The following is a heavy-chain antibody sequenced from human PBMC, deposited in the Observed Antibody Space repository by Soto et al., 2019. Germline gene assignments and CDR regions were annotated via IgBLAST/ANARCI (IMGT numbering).Heavy chain of an antibody. D-gene: IGHD2-8*01. Sequence: ASVKVSCKASGYTFTSYGISWVRQAPGQGLEWVGWISAYSGSTNYAQNLQGRVTMTTDTFTSTVYMELRSLRYDDTAVYYCARDLGGVLMALDPWGQGTLVTVSS. J-gene: IGHJ5*02. CDR2: ISAYSGST. V-gene: IGHV1-18*01. CDR3: ARDLGGVLMALDP. CDR1: GYTFTSYG.